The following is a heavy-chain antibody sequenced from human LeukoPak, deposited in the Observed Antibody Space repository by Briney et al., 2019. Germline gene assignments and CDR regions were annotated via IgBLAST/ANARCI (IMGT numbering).Heavy chain of an antibody. CDR3: ARGYSSSWYYFDY. CDR2: INSDGSST. CDR1: GFTFSTYW. Sequence: GGSLRLSCSASGFTFSTYWMHWVRQAPGKGLVWVSRINSDGSSTTYADSVKGRSTISRDNAKTTLYLQMNSLRADDTAVYYCARGYSSSWYYFDYWGQGTLGTVSS. J-gene: IGHJ4*02. D-gene: IGHD6-13*01. V-gene: IGHV3-74*01.